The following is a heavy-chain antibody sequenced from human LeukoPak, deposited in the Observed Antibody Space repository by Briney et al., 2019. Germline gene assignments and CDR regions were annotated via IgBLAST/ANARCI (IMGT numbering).Heavy chain of an antibody. CDR2: IIPIHGIA. J-gene: IGHJ4*02. D-gene: IGHD5-18*01. CDR1: GGTFSSYG. V-gene: IGHV1-69*04. Sequence: SVKVSCTASGGTFSSYGISWVRQAPGQGLEWMGRIIPIHGIANYAQKFQGRVTTTADKSTSTAYMELSSLRSDDTAVYYCARGPRRGYSYGYYFDYWGQGTLVTVSS. CDR3: ARGPRRGYSYGYYFDY.